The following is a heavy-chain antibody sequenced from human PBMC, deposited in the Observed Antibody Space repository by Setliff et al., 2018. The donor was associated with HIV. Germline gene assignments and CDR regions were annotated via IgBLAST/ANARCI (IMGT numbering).Heavy chain of an antibody. V-gene: IGHV5-51*01. Sequence: PGESLKISCKGSGYSFSNYYIGWVRQMPGKGLEWMGMIYPGDSETRYSPSFQGQVTISADKSITTAYLQWSSLKASDTAMYYCAKHLSPGSGWYSKARGMDVWGQGTTVTVSS. CDR3: AKHLSPGSGWYSKARGMDV. D-gene: IGHD6-19*01. CDR2: IYPGDSET. CDR1: GYSFSNYY. J-gene: IGHJ6*02.